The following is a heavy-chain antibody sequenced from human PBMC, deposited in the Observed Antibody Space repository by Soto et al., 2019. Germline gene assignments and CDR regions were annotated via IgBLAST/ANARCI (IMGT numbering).Heavy chain of an antibody. V-gene: IGHV4-39*02. D-gene: IGHD3-22*01. CDR2: IYYSGST. CDR3: ARDGDYDSSGYGAFDI. J-gene: IGHJ3*02. CDR1: GGSISSSSYY. Sequence: PSETLSLTCTVSGGSISSSSYYWGWIRQPPGKGLEWIGSIYYSGSTYYNPSLKSRVTISVDTSKNQFSLKLSSVTAADTAVYYCARDGDYDSSGYGAFDIWGQGTMVTVSS.